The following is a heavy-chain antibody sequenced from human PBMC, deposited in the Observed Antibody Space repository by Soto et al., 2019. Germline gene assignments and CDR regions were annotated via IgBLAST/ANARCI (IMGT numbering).Heavy chain of an antibody. V-gene: IGHV3-15*01. Sequence: EVQLVESGGGLVKPGGSLRLSCAASGFTFSNAWMSWVRQAPGKGLEWVGRIKSKTDGGTTDYAAPVKGRFTISRDDSKNTLQLQMNSLKTEEASVYYCTTGELLRFLEWPDYYYYGMDVWGQGTTVTVSS. CDR1: GFTFSNAW. J-gene: IGHJ6*02. CDR3: TTGELLRFLEWPDYYYYGMDV. CDR2: IKSKTDGGTT. D-gene: IGHD3-3*01.